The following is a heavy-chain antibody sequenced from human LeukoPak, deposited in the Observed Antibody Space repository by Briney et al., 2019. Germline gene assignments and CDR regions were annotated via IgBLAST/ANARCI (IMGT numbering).Heavy chain of an antibody. CDR1: GFTFSSYS. J-gene: IGHJ6*02. CDR3: ARAYGFGTYYYYGMDV. V-gene: IGHV3-21*01. Sequence: PGGSLRLSCAASGFTFSSYSMNWVRQAPGKGLEWVSSISSSSSYIYYADSVKGRFTISRDNAKNSLYLQVNSLRAEDTAVYYCARAYGFGTYYYYGMDVWGQGTTVTVSS. CDR2: ISSSSSYI. D-gene: IGHD3-10*01.